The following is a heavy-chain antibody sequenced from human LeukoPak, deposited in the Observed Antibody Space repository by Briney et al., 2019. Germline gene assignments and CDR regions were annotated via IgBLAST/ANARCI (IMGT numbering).Heavy chain of an antibody. J-gene: IGHJ5*02. D-gene: IGHD3-9*01. CDR2: ISSSSSTI. CDR3: ARDPYYDILTGYTLWSDP. V-gene: IGHV3-48*01. CDR1: GFTFSSYS. Sequence: GGSLRLSCAASGFTFSSYSMNWVRQAPGKVQEWVSYISSSSSTIYYADSVKGRFTISRDNAKNSLYLQMNSLRAEDTAVYYCARDPYYDILTGYTLWSDPWGQGTLVTVSS.